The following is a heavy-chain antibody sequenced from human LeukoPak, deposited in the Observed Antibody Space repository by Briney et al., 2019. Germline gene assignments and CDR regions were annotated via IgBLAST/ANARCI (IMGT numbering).Heavy chain of an antibody. Sequence: PGGSLRLSCAAFGFTFSSYAMSWVRQAPGKGLEWVSAISGSGGSTYYADSVKGRFTISRDNSKNTLYLQMNSLRAEDTAVYYCAKGLRAESIVGATQFDYWGQGTLVTVSS. CDR3: AKGLRAESIVGATQFDY. J-gene: IGHJ4*02. D-gene: IGHD1-26*01. V-gene: IGHV3-23*01. CDR1: GFTFSSYA. CDR2: ISGSGGST.